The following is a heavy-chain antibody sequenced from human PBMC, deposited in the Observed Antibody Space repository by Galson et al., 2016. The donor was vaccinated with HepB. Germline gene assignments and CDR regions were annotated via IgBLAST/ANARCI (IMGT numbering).Heavy chain of an antibody. V-gene: IGHV3-23*01. J-gene: IGHJ3*02. CDR2: ISGRGRST. CDR3: AKDIDSYGDGFGASDI. Sequence: SLRLSCAASGFTFSTYVMTWVRRGPGKGLEWVSGISGRGRSTYYTDSVKGRFTISRDNSKSTLYLQMNSLRAEDTTVYYCAKDIDSYGDGFGASDIWGQGTMVTVSS. CDR1: GFTFSTYV. D-gene: IGHD3-10*01.